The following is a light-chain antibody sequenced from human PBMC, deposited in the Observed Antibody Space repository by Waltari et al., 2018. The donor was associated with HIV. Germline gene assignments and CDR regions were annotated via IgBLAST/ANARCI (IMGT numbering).Light chain of an antibody. J-gene: IGLJ2*01. V-gene: IGLV3-10*01. Sequence: SYELPQPPSVSVSPGQTARITCSGAALPTRFAYLSQLQSGRAPVLVIYEDNTRPSGITERFSATNSGTVATLTSSGGQVDDEADYYCYTIDGSGHYRVFGGGTKLTVL. CDR1: ALPTRF. CDR3: YTIDGSGHYRV. CDR2: EDN.